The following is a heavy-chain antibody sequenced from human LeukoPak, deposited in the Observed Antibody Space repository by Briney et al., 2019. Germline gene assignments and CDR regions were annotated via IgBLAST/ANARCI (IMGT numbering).Heavy chain of an antibody. CDR2: ISASNGNT. J-gene: IGHJ4*02. D-gene: IGHD2-2*01. CDR1: GYTFISYA. Sequence: ASVKVSCKASGYTFISYAVSWVRQAPGQGLEWMGWISASNGNTNYAQKFQGRVTMTTDTSTSTGYMELRSLRSDDTAVYYCARSPITYQLLTLYFDYWGQGTLVTVSS. V-gene: IGHV1-18*04. CDR3: ARSPITYQLLTLYFDY.